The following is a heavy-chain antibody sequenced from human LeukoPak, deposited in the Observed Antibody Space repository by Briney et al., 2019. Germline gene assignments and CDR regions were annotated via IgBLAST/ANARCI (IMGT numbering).Heavy chain of an antibody. CDR2: IYYSGST. CDR1: GGSISSSSYY. D-gene: IGHD3-22*01. CDR3: ARNYYDSSGYYIDQFYFDY. J-gene: IGHJ4*02. Sequence: PSETLSLTCTVSGGSISSSSYYWGWIRQPPGKGLEWIGSIYYSGSTYYKPSLKGRLTISVDTSKNQFSLKLSSVTAADTAVYYCARNYYDSSGYYIDQFYFDYWGQGTLVTVSS. V-gene: IGHV4-39*07.